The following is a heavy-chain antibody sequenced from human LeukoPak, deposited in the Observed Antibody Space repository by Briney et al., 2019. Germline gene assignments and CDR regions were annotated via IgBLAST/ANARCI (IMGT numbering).Heavy chain of an antibody. J-gene: IGHJ4*02. CDR1: GFTVSSSY. CDR2: LYSGGSI. D-gene: IGHD6-13*01. V-gene: IGHV3-66*01. CDR3: ARGAISSWYED. Sequence: GGSLRLSCAGSGFTVSSSYVSWVRQAPGKGLEWVSVLYSGGSIFYADSVKGRFTISRDISKSMLYLQMNSLGADDTAVYYCARGAISSWYEDWGQGTLVTVSS.